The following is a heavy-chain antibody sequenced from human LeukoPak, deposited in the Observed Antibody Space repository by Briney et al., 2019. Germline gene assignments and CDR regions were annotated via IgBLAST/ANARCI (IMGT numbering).Heavy chain of an antibody. V-gene: IGHV3-30*18. CDR2: ISYDGSNK. J-gene: IGHJ4*02. CDR3: AKDLYYYDSSGYYFY. CDR1: GLTFSSYG. D-gene: IGHD3-22*01. Sequence: GGSLRLSCAASGLTFSSYGMHWVRQAPGKGLEWVAVISYDGSNKYYADSVKGRFTISRDNSKNTLYLQMNSLRAEDTAVYYCAKDLYYYDSSGYYFYWGQGTLVTVSS.